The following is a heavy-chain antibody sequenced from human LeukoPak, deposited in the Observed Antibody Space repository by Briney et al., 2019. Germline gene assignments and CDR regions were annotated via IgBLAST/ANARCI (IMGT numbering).Heavy chain of an antibody. CDR3: ARDGGLAAAGNYYYYYMDV. J-gene: IGHJ6*03. CDR1: GGSFSGYY. Sequence: SETLSLTCAVYGGSFSGYYWSWIRQPPGKGLEWIGEINHSGSTNYNPSLKSRVTISVDTSKNQFSLKLSSVTAADTAVYYCARDGGLAAAGNYYYYYMDVWGKGTTVTVSS. D-gene: IGHD6-13*01. V-gene: IGHV4-34*01. CDR2: INHSGST.